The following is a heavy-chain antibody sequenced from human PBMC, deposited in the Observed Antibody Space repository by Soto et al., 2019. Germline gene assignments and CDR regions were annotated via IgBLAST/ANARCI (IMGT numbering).Heavy chain of an antibody. CDR3: ARAPGGSSSFGDY. V-gene: IGHV1-3*05. CDR2: INAGNGNT. Sequence: QVQLVQSGAEEKKPGASVKVSCKASGYTFTSYAMHWVRQAPGQRLEWMGWINAGNGNTKYSQKFQGRVTITRDTSASTAYMELSSLRPEDTAVYYCARAPGGSSSFGDYWGQGPLVTVSS. D-gene: IGHD6-6*01. CDR1: GYTFTSYA. J-gene: IGHJ4*02.